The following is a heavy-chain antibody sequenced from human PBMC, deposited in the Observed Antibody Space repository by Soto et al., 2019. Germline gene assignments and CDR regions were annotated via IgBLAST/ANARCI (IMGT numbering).Heavy chain of an antibody. CDR3: ARGTIAAAGTPFDY. CDR1: GGSFSGYY. D-gene: IGHD6-13*01. CDR2: INHSGST. Sequence: KQSQTLSLTCAVHGGSFSGYYWSWIRQPPGKGLEWIGEINHSGSTNYNPSLKSRVTISVDTSKNQFSLKLSSVTAADTAVYYCARGTIAAAGTPFDYWGQGTLVTVSS. V-gene: IGHV4-34*01. J-gene: IGHJ4*02.